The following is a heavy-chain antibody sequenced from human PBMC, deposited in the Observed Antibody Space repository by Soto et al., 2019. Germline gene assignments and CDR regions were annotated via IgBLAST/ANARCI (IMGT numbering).Heavy chain of an antibody. CDR2: IYHSGST. CDR3: ARDSGLGGFDP. CDR1: GASISSSGYT. J-gene: IGHJ5*02. V-gene: IGHV4-30-2*01. D-gene: IGHD3-9*01. Sequence: LQLQGSGSGLGKPSQTLSLTCAVSGASISSSGYTWSWIRQPPGKGLEWMGYIYHSGSTYYNPSLKSRVTISVDKSKNQFSLNLTSVTAADTAVYYCARDSGLGGFDPWGQGTLVTVSS.